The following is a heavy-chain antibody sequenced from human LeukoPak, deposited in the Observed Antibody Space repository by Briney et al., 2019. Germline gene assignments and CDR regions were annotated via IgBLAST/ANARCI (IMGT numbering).Heavy chain of an antibody. CDR1: GYSFTRHW. CDR2: IYPGDSGT. J-gene: IGHJ4*02. V-gene: IGHV5-51*01. CDR3: ARRKDYDNVTGSSQYYFDY. D-gene: IGHD3-9*01. Sequence: GESLKISCKGSGYSFTRHWIGWVRQMPGKSLEWMGVIYPGDSGTSYSPSFQGQVTISADKSISTAYLQWSSLKASDTAMYCCARRKDYDNVTGSSQYYFDYWGQGTLVTVPS.